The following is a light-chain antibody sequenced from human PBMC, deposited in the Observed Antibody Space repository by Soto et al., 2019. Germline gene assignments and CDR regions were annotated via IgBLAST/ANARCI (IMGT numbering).Light chain of an antibody. Sequence: DIEMTQSPLSLPATPGEPASISCRSSQSLLHGNGYNYLDRYLQKPGQSPQILIYLGSNRDSGVPARFSGSGSGTDFTLKISRVEAEDVALYYCMQALQTPSTFGQGTRLEIK. CDR1: QSLLHGNGYNY. V-gene: IGKV2-28*01. CDR2: LGS. J-gene: IGKJ5*01. CDR3: MQALQTPST.